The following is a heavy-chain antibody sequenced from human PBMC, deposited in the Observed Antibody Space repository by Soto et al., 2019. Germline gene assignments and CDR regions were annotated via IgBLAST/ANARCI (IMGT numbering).Heavy chain of an antibody. CDR3: ARGPLPAAATPLDY. V-gene: IGHV3-33*01. D-gene: IGHD6-13*01. Sequence: QVQLEQSGGGVVQPGRSLRLSCAASGFTFSSYGMHWVRQAPGKGLQWVAVIWYDRSNKYYADSVKGRFTISRDNSKNTLYLQMNSLRAEDTAVYCCARGPLPAAATPLDYWGQGTLVTVSS. CDR1: GFTFSSYG. J-gene: IGHJ4*02. CDR2: IWYDRSNK.